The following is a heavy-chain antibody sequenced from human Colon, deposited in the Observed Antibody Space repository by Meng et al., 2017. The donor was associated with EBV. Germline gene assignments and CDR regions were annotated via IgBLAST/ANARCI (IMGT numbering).Heavy chain of an antibody. V-gene: IGHV4-30-4*01. CDR2: IHHSGSA. CDR3: ASFDHIPRRNYFDY. J-gene: IGHJ4*02. CDR1: GGSNSSGNYY. D-gene: IGHD2-21*01. Sequence: VQLQVPGPRLVEPSQTLSLTCTVSGGSNSSGNYYWSWIRQPSGKGLEWIGYIHHSGSAYYNPSLKSRVSISVDTSKSQFSLNLNSMTAADTAVYYCASFDHIPRRNYFDYWGQGTLVTVSS.